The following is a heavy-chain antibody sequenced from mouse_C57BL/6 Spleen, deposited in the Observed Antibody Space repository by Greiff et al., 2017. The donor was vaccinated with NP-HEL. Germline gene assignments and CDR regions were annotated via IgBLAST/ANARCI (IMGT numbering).Heavy chain of an antibody. Sequence: DVHLVESGGGLVKPGGSLKLSCAASGFTFSSYAMSWVRQTPEKRLEWVATISDGGSYTYYPDNVKGRFTISRDNAKNNLYLQMSHLKSEDTAMYYCARERDGSSYGWFAYWGQGTLVTVSA. CDR2: ISDGGSYT. D-gene: IGHD1-1*01. J-gene: IGHJ3*01. CDR1: GFTFSSYA. V-gene: IGHV5-4*01. CDR3: ARERDGSSYGWFAY.